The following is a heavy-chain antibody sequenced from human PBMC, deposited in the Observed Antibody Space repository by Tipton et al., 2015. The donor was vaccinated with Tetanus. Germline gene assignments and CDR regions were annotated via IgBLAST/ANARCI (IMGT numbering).Heavy chain of an antibody. D-gene: IGHD6-13*01. V-gene: IGHV4-61*01. CDR3: ARSIAAAAVWPYDF. CDR2: ISASGST. Sequence: TLSLTCTVSGGSLRSGNYQWNWIRQPPGKGLEWVGEISASGSTNYNPSLESRITMSVDTTKKRISLRLASLMAADTAVYFCARSIAAAAVWPYDFWGQGTLVTVTS. CDR1: GGSLRSGNYQ. J-gene: IGHJ4*02.